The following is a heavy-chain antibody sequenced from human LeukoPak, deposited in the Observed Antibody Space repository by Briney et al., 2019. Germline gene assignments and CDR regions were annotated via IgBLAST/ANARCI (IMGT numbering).Heavy chain of an antibody. V-gene: IGHV3-30*02. D-gene: IGHD2-15*01. CDR2: IRNDGSDK. CDR3: AKDKGVVAFDI. CDR1: GLTFSNHG. J-gene: IGHJ3*02. Sequence: GGSLRLSCATAGLTFSNHGMHWVRQAPGKGLEWVTFIRNDGSDKYYADSVKGRFTISRDNSKNTLYLQMNTLRAEDTAVYYCAKDKGVVAFDIWGQGTMATVSS.